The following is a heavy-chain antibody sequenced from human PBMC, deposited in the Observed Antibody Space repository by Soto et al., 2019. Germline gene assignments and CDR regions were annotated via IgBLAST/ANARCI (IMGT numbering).Heavy chain of an antibody. Sequence: QVQLVQSGAEVKKPGASVKVSCKASGYTFTSYYMHWVRQAPGQGLEWMGIINPSGGSTSYAQKCQGIVTMTRDTSTSTVYMELSSLRSEDTAVYYCARSIAVATAFDIWGQGTMVTVSS. CDR1: GYTFTSYY. D-gene: IGHD6-19*01. J-gene: IGHJ3*02. CDR2: INPSGGST. CDR3: ARSIAVATAFDI. V-gene: IGHV1-46*01.